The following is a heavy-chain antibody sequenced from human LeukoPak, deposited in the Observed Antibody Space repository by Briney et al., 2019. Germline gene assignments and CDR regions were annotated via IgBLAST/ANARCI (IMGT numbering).Heavy chain of an antibody. J-gene: IGHJ4*02. V-gene: IGHV5-51*01. CDR3: ARPPRYCSSTSCYTLGY. Sequence: GESLKISCKGSGYSFTSYWIGWVRQMPGKGLEWMGIIYPGDSGTRYSPSFQGQVTISADKSISTAYLQWSSLKASDTAMYYCARPPRYCSSTSCYTLGYWGQGTLVTVSS. CDR1: GYSFTSYW. CDR2: IYPGDSGT. D-gene: IGHD2-2*02.